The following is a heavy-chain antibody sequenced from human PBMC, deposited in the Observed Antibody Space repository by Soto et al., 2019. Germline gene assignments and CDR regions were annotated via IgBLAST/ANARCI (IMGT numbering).Heavy chain of an antibody. CDR3: ARGRGMVVVVAATRRHYYMDV. J-gene: IGHJ6*03. CDR1: GGSFSGYY. CDR2: INHSGST. D-gene: IGHD2-15*01. Sequence: SETLCLTCAVYGGSFSGYYWSWIRQPPGKGLEWIGEINHSGSTNYNPSLKSRVTISVDTSKNQFSLKLSSVTAADTAVYYCARGRGMVVVVAATRRHYYMDVWGKGPRSPSP. V-gene: IGHV4-34*01.